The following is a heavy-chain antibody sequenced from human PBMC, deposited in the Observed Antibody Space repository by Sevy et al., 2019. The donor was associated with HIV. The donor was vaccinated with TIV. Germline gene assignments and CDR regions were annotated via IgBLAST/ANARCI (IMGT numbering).Heavy chain of an antibody. CDR2: FDPEDDET. J-gene: IGHJ4*02. D-gene: IGHD3-22*01. V-gene: IGHV1-24*01. Sequence: ASVKVSCMVSGYTLSELSMHWVRQAPGKGLEWMGSFDPEDDETIYAQKFQGRVTMTEDTSRDTAYMELNILRSEDTAVYYCATTKDYYDSSGSPFDYWGQGTLVTVSS. CDR3: ATTKDYYDSSGSPFDY. CDR1: GYTLSELS.